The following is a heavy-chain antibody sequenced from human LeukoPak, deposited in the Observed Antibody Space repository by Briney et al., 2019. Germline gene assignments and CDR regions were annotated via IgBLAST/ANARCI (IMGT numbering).Heavy chain of an antibody. V-gene: IGHV1-69*02. J-gene: IGHJ5*02. CDR2: IIPILGIA. Sequence: SVKVSCKASGGTFSSYTISWVRQAPGQGLEWMGRIIPILGIANYAQKFQGRVTITADKSTSTAYMELSSLRSKDTAVYYCARAYGDYVPDWFDPWGQGTLVTVSS. CDR1: GGTFSSYT. D-gene: IGHD4-17*01. CDR3: ARAYGDYVPDWFDP.